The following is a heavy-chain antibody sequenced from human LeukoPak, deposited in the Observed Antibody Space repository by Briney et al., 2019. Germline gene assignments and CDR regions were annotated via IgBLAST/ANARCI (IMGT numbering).Heavy chain of an antibody. CDR3: ARWAWNDAGRWFDP. CDR2: IYYSGST. V-gene: IGHV4-59*01. Sequence: SETLSLTCTVSGGSISSYYRSWIRQPPGKGLEWIGYIYYSGSTNYNPSLKSRVTISVDTSKNQFSLKLSSVTAADTAVYYCARWAWNDAGRWFDPWGQGTLVTVSS. D-gene: IGHD1-1*01. J-gene: IGHJ5*02. CDR1: GGSISSYY.